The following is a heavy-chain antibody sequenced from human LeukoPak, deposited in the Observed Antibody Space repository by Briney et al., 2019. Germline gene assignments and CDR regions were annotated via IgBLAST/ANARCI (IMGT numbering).Heavy chain of an antibody. D-gene: IGHD3-3*01. CDR3: ARESCSYDFWSGYLGYCWFDP. V-gene: IGHV4-34*01. J-gene: IGHJ5*02. Sequence: SETLSLTCAVYGASFSGYYWSWIRQPPGKGLEWLGEINHSGRTNYNTSLKSRVTISVDTSKNQFSLKLSSVTAADTAVYYCARESCSYDFWSGYLGYCWFDPWGQGTLVTVSS. CDR1: GASFSGYY. CDR2: INHSGRT.